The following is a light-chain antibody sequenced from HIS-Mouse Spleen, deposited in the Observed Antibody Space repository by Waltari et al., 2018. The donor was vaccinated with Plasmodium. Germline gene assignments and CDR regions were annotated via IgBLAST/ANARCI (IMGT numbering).Light chain of an antibody. Sequence: EIVLTQSPGTLSFSPGERATLSCRASQSVSSSYLAWYQQKPGQAPRLLIYGASSRATGIPDRFSGSGSGTDFTLTISRLEPEDFAVYYCQQYGSSGTFGQGTKAEIK. V-gene: IGKV3-20*01. J-gene: IGKJ1*01. CDR2: GAS. CDR3: QQYGSSGT. CDR1: QSVSSSY.